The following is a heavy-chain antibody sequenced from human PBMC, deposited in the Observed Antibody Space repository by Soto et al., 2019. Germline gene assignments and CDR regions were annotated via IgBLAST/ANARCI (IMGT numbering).Heavy chain of an antibody. Sequence: QVQLVQSGAVIKKPGSSVRVSCKVSGDSFSTYAVSWVRQAPGQGLGWMGGIIAVFGTPSYAQKFKDRVTIIADESTTTVYMDVISLRSEESAIYSCASPNTVAHYFYTMDVWGLVTPVAVSS. CDR3: ASPNTVAHYFYTMDV. J-gene: IGHJ6*02. CDR1: GDSFSTYA. V-gene: IGHV1-69*01. D-gene: IGHD4-4*01. CDR2: IIAVFGTP.